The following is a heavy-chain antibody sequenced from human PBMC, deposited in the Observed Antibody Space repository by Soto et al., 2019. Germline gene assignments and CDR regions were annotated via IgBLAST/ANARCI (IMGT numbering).Heavy chain of an antibody. Sequence: PSETLSLTCTVSGGSISSSSYYWGWIRQPPGKGLEWIGSIYYSGSTYYNPSLKSRVTISVDTSKNQFSLKLSSVTAADTAVYYCARCRSSSWYGLFDYWGQGTLVTVSS. J-gene: IGHJ4*02. V-gene: IGHV4-39*01. CDR1: GGSISSSSYY. CDR2: IYYSGST. D-gene: IGHD6-13*01. CDR3: ARCRSSSWYGLFDY.